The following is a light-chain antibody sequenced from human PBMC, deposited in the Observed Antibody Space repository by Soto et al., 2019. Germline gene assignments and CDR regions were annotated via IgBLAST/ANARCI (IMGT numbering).Light chain of an antibody. CDR3: KQSESFPLT. V-gene: IGKV1-12*01. CDR2: PLS. J-gene: IGKJ4*01. Sequence: DIRVTQSPSAVSSSDGDRVTISCRASQFIGSWLAWYQQKPGKAPELLMFPLSYLQNGVPSRFSGTGSGTDFSLTINCLQPEDLATYYCKQSESFPLTFGGGSKVDIK. CDR1: QFIGSW.